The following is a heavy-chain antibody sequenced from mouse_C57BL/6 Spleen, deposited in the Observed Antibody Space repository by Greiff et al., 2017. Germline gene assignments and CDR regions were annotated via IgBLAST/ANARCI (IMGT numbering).Heavy chain of an antibody. CDR1: GFTFSSYA. V-gene: IGHV5-4*01. CDR2: ISDGGSYT. J-gene: IGHJ3*01. D-gene: IGHD2-5*01. CDR3: ARAYYSNYEGFAY. Sequence: EVQLQESGGGLVKPGGSLKLSCAASGFTFSSYAMSWVRQTPEKRLEWVATISDGGSYTYYPDNVKGRFTISRDNAKNNLYLQMSHLKSEDTAMYYCARAYYSNYEGFAYWGQGTLVTVSA.